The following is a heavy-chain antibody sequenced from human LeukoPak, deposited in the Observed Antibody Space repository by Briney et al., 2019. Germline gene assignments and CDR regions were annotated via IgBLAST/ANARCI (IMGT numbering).Heavy chain of an antibody. CDR3: ARPRRAERDEDF. Sequence: GESLKISCKASGYSFTNYWIGWVRQMPGKGLEWVAMINPDDTNIAYSPSFQGQVTISADRSISTAYLQWSSLKAPDTAMYYCARPRRAERDEDFWGQGTLVTVSS. D-gene: IGHD1-1*01. J-gene: IGHJ4*02. CDR2: INPDDTNI. V-gene: IGHV5-51*01. CDR1: GYSFTNYW.